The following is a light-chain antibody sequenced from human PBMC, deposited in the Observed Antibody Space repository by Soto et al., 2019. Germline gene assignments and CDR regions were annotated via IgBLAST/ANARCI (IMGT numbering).Light chain of an antibody. CDR2: SSN. CDR1: SSNIGSNS. J-gene: IGLJ2*01. Sequence: QAVLTQPPSASGTPGQRVTISCSGSSSNIGSNSVNWYQQLPGTAPKLLMYSSNQRPSGVPDRFSGSKSGTSASLAISGLQSEDEDDYYCAAWDDSLNAVVFGGGTKLTVL. V-gene: IGLV1-44*01. CDR3: AAWDDSLNAVV.